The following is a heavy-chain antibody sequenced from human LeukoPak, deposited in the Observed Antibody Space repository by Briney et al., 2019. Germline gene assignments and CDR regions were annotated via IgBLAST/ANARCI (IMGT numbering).Heavy chain of an antibody. Sequence: SETLSLTCTVSGYSISSCYYWGLLRQPPGKRLEWSGSNYHSGSTYYNPSLKSRVTMSVDTSKNQFSLKLSSVTAADTAVYYCARAIYCSSSNCSLGYFDNWGQGTLVTVSS. CDR2: NYHSGST. CDR1: GYSISSCYY. V-gene: IGHV4-38-2*02. CDR3: ARAIYCSSSNCSLGYFDN. D-gene: IGHD2-2*01. J-gene: IGHJ4*02.